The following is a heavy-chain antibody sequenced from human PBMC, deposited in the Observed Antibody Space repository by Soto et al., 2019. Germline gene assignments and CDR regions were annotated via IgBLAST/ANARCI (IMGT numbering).Heavy chain of an antibody. Sequence: ASVKVSCKASGYTFTSYAMHWVRQAPGQRLEWMGWINAGNGNTKYSQKFQGRVTITRDTSASTAYMELSSLRSEDTAVYYCARDRSRYYDFWSGPNWLDPWGQGTLVTVSS. CDR2: INAGNGNT. J-gene: IGHJ5*02. CDR3: ARDRSRYYDFWSGPNWLDP. V-gene: IGHV1-3*01. D-gene: IGHD3-3*01. CDR1: GYTFTSYA.